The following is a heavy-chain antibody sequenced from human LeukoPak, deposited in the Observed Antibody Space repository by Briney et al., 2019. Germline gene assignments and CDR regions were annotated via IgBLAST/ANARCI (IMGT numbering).Heavy chain of an antibody. CDR2: IYDSGST. CDR3: ARDRRGYGSFDS. J-gene: IGHJ4*02. CDR1: DGSISSYY. D-gene: IGHD5-18*01. Sequence: PSETLSLTCTVSDGSISSYYWNWIRQPPGKGLEWIGFIYDSGSTNYNPSLYGRLTISVDTSKNQFSLKLTSVTAADTAVYYCARDRRGYGSFDSWGQGTLVTVSS. V-gene: IGHV4-59*01.